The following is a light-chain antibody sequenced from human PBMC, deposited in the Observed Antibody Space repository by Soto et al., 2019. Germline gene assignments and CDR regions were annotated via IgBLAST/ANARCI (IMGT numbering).Light chain of an antibody. Sequence: DIQMTQSPSSLSASVGDRVTITCRASQSISNHLNWYQRKPGQAPKLLIYAASSLHSGVPSRFSGSGSGTDFSLTISSLQPDDFATYYCQQSHTTPLFTFGPGTKVDIK. V-gene: IGKV1-39*01. CDR1: QSISNH. CDR3: QQSHTTPLFT. CDR2: AAS. J-gene: IGKJ3*01.